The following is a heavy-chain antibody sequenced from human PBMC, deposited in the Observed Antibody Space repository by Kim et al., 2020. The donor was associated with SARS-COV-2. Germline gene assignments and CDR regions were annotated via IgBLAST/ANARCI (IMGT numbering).Heavy chain of an antibody. CDR2: ST. V-gene: IGHV1-46*03. Sequence: STSYAQKCQGRVTMTRETSTSTVYMGLSSLRSEDTAVYYCAEGAPYGLGYWGQGTLVTVSS. J-gene: IGHJ4*02. D-gene: IGHD3-10*01. CDR3: AEGAPYGLGY.